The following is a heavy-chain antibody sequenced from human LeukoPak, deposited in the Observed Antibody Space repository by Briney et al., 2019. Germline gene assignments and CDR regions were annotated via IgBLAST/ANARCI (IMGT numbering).Heavy chain of an antibody. CDR1: GYTFTSYF. D-gene: IGHD3-22*01. Sequence: ASVKVSCKPTGYTFTSYFMHWVRQAPGQGLEWMGIINPSGGNTSTAQKFQGRVTLTRDMSTSTVYMELSSLRSEDTSVYYCARDRMYDSSGYYYSPLDYWGQGTLVTVSS. CDR2: INPSGGNT. J-gene: IGHJ4*02. V-gene: IGHV1-46*01. CDR3: ARDRMYDSSGYYYSPLDY.